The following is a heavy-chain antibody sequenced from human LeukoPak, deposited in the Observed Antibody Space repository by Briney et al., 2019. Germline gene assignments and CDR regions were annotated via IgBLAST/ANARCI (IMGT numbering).Heavy chain of an antibody. Sequence: GASVKVSCKVSGFSLTELSMHWVRQAPGKGLEWMGGFEPEDSETVYAQSFQGRLTMTEDTSTGTAYVELTSLTSEDTAIYFCATLLYSSGHDDYWGQGTLVTVSS. D-gene: IGHD2-8*01. CDR2: FEPEDSET. J-gene: IGHJ4*02. V-gene: IGHV1-24*01. CDR3: ATLLYSSGHDDY. CDR1: GFSLTELS.